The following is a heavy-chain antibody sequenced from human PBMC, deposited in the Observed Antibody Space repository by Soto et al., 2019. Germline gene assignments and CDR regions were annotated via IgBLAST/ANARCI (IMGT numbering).Heavy chain of an antibody. CDR3: ARETMAGDAFDI. Sequence: LRLSCAASGFTFSSYSMNWVRQAPGKGLEWVSSISSSSSYIYYADSVKGRFTISRDNAKNSLYLQMNSLRAEDTAVYYCARETMAGDAFDIWSQGTMVTVSS. J-gene: IGHJ3*02. CDR1: GFTFSSYS. CDR2: ISSSSSYI. V-gene: IGHV3-21*01. D-gene: IGHD3-10*01.